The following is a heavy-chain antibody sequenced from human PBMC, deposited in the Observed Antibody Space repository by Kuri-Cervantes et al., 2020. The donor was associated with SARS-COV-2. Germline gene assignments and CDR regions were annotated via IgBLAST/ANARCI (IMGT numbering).Heavy chain of an antibody. D-gene: IGHD3-10*02. CDR1: GDIFTDAW. CDR3: TSTHYYVNSRNIPNY. CDR2: IKSKVDGGTT. V-gene: IGHV3-15*01. J-gene: IGHJ4*02. Sequence: GESLKISCAASGDIFTDAWMSWVRQAPGKGLEWVGRIKSKVDGGTTDFAAHTEGRFHISKDDSSNTVYLQMNSLTTEDTAVYFCTSTHYYVNSRNIPNYWGQGALVTVSS.